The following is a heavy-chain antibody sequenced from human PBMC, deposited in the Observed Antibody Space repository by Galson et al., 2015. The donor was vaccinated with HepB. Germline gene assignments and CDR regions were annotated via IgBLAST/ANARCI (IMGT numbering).Heavy chain of an antibody. CDR3: ARVFGPAAAGPSDI. CDR1: GGSIGSRSDY. D-gene: IGHD6-13*01. J-gene: IGHJ3*02. V-gene: IGHV4-39*07. Sequence: ETLSLTCTVSGGSIGSRSDYWGWIRQPPGKGLECIGSIYYSGSTNYNPSLKSRVTISVDTSKNQFSLKLSSVTAADTAVYYCARVFGPAAAGPSDIWGQGTMVTVSS. CDR2: IYYSGST.